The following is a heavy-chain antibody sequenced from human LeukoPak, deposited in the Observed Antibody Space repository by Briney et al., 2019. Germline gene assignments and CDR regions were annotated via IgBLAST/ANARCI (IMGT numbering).Heavy chain of an antibody. Sequence: PGGSLRLSCAASGITFRSYGMHWVRQAPGKGLEWVAVIWYDGSNKYYADSVKGRFTISRDNSKNTLHLQMNSLRAEDTAVYYCARDGSSGWYWVDYWGQGTLVTVSS. CDR2: IWYDGSNK. D-gene: IGHD6-19*01. CDR3: ARDGSSGWYWVDY. J-gene: IGHJ4*02. V-gene: IGHV3-33*08. CDR1: GITFRSYG.